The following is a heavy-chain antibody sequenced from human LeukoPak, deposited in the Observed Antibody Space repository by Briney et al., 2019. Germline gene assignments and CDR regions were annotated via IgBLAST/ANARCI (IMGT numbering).Heavy chain of an antibody. CDR3: ARVVTGTKNAFDI. V-gene: IGHV1-2*02. J-gene: IGHJ3*02. Sequence: ASVKVSCKASGYIFTGYYMHWVRQAPGQGLEWMGWINPNSGGTNYAQKFQGRVTMTRDTSISTAYMELSRLRSDDTAVYYCARVVTGTKNAFDIWGQGTMVTVSS. CDR2: INPNSGGT. CDR1: GYIFTGYY. D-gene: IGHD1-7*01.